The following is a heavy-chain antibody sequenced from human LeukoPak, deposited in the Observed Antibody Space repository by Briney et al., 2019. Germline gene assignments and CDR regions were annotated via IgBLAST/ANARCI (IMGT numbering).Heavy chain of an antibody. D-gene: IGHD4-17*01. CDR3: ASTIVTTVYPPGWYFDL. J-gene: IGHJ2*01. V-gene: IGHV3-21*06. CDR1: GFTFSSYS. Sequence: GGSLRLSCAASGFTFSSYSMNWVRQAPGKGLEWVSSISSRSRDVYYADSVKGRFTFSRDNTKSSLFLQMDSLRAEDTAVYYCASTIVTTVYPPGWYFDLWGRGTQVTVSS. CDR2: ISSRSRDV.